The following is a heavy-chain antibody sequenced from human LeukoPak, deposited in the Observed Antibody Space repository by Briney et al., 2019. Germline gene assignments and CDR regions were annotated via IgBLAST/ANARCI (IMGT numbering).Heavy chain of an antibody. J-gene: IGHJ5*02. Sequence: ASVKVSCKASGYTFTSYAMHWVRQAPGQGLEWMGWINPNSGGTNYAQKFQGWVTMTRDTSISTAYMELSRLRSDDTAVYYCARGPPKPCSGGSCYFDPWGQGTLVTVSS. D-gene: IGHD2-15*01. CDR1: GYTFTSYA. CDR2: INPNSGGT. CDR3: ARGPPKPCSGGSCYFDP. V-gene: IGHV1-2*04.